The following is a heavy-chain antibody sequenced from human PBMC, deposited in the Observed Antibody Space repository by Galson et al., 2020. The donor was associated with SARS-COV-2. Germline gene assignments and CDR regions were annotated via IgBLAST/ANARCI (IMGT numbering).Heavy chain of an antibody. J-gene: IGHJ4*02. V-gene: IGHV3-30*01. CDR3: ARDKLGDKLELDY. CDR2: ISYDATKQ. D-gene: IGHD2-21*01. CDR1: GFSFTLHP. Sequence: GESLKISCAASGFSFTLHPMHWVRQAPGKGLEWLGVISYDATKQYYADSVKGRFTISRDNSKNTLYLQMNGLRPEDTALYYCARDKLGDKLELDYWGQGTLVTVSS.